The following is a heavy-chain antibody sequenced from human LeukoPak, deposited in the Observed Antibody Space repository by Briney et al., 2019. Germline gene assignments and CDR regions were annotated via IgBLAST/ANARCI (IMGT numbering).Heavy chain of an antibody. Sequence: SETLSLTCTVSGDSIITYYWSWIRQPPGKGLEWIGYMYYSGSTNYNPSLKSRVTISVDKSRNQFSLTLSSVTAADTAVYYCARHSRGYDSEFGYWGQGNLVTVSS. D-gene: IGHD5-12*01. CDR3: ARHSRGYDSEFGY. CDR2: MYYSGST. V-gene: IGHV4-59*08. CDR1: GDSIITYY. J-gene: IGHJ4*02.